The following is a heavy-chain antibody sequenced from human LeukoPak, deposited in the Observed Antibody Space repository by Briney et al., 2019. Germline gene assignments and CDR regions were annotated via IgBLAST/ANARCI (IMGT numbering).Heavy chain of an antibody. CDR1: GFTFSNAG. D-gene: IGHD3-22*01. Sequence: GGSLRLSCAASGFTFSNAGIHWVRQAPGKGLEWVGRIKSKTDGGTTDYAAPVKGRFTISRDDSKNTLYLQMNSLKTKDTAVYYCTTDQDYYDSSGPPCWGQGTLVTVSS. J-gene: IGHJ4*02. CDR2: IKSKTDGGTT. V-gene: IGHV3-15*01. CDR3: TTDQDYYDSSGPPC.